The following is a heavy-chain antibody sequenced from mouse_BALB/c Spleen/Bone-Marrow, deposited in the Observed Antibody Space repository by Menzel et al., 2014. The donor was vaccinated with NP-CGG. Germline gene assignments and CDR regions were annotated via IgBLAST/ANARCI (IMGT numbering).Heavy chain of an antibody. J-gene: IGHJ2*01. CDR3: ARSNYYGSSYCYFDY. CDR1: GYSITSDYA. Sequence: QSGPGLVKPSQSLSLTCTVTGYSITSDYAWNWIRQFPGNKLEWMGYIGYSDSTSYNPSLKSRIFITRDTSKNQFFLQLNSVTAEDTATYYCARSNYYGSSYCYFDYWGQGTTLTVSS. D-gene: IGHD1-1*01. CDR2: IGYSDST. V-gene: IGHV3-2*02.